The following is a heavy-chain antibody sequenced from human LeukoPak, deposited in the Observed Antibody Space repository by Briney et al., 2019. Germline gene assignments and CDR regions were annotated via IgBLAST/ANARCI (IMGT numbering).Heavy chain of an antibody. V-gene: IGHV4-4*09. CDR1: GFTFSSYA. J-gene: IGHJ4*02. Sequence: PGGSLRLSCAASGFTFSSYAMSWIRQPPGKGLEWIGYIYTSGSTNYNPSLESRVTISVDTSKNHFSLKLSSVTAADTAVYYCARTVVVTAIHFFDYWGQGTLVTVSS. CDR2: IYTSGST. D-gene: IGHD2-21*02. CDR3: ARTVVVTAIHFFDY.